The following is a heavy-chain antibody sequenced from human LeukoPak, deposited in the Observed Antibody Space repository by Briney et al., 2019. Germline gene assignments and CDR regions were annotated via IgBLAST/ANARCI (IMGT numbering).Heavy chain of an antibody. V-gene: IGHV3-23*01. J-gene: IGHJ4*02. CDR1: GFTFSSYA. CDR2: ISNSGSSA. Sequence: GGSLRLSCAASGFTFSSYAMSWVRQAPGKGLEWVSAISNSGSSAFYADSVRGRFTISRDNSKSTLYLQMNSLRAEDTAVYYCARDQKCDYWGQGTLVTVSS. CDR3: ARDQKCDY.